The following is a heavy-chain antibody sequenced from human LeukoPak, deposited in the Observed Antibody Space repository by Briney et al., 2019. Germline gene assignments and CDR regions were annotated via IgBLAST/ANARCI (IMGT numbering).Heavy chain of an antibody. J-gene: IGHJ4*02. V-gene: IGHV4-30-4*01. CDR2: IYYSVST. CDR3: DRVSYGSYYFDY. Sequence: SETLSLTCTVSGCSISSGDYYWRWIRQPPGKGLEWIGYIYYSVSTYYNPSLKSRVTISVDTTKNQFSLKLSYVTAADTDVYYCDRVSYGSYYFDYWGQGTLVTVSS. CDR1: GCSISSGDYY. D-gene: IGHD3-10*01.